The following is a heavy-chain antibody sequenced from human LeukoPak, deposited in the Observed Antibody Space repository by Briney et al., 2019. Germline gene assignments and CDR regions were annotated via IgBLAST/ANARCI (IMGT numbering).Heavy chain of an antibody. J-gene: IGHJ4*02. V-gene: IGHV1-46*01. D-gene: IGHD2-21*02. CDR2: INPSGGST. Sequence: GASVKVSCKASGYTFFTSYYIHWVRQAPGQGLEWMGIINPSGGSTNYAQKFQGRVTMTRDTSTRTVYMELSSLRSEETAVYYCARGGGDSELDYWGQGTLVTVSS. CDR1: GYTFFTSYY. CDR3: ARGGGDSELDY.